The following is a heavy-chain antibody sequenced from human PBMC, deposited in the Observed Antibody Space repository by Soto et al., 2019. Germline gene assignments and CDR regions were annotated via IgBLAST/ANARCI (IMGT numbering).Heavy chain of an antibody. J-gene: IGHJ6*02. D-gene: IGHD6-13*01. CDR1: GFTFSSYA. CDR2: ISGSGGST. Sequence: EVQLLESGGGLVQPGGSLRLSCAASGFTFSSYAMSWVRQAPGKGLEWVSAISGSGGSTYYADSVKGRFTISRDNSKNRLYLQMNSLRAEDTAVYYCAKGTESSSWYGYYYYYGMDVWGQGTTVTVSS. V-gene: IGHV3-23*01. CDR3: AKGTESSSWYGYYYYYGMDV.